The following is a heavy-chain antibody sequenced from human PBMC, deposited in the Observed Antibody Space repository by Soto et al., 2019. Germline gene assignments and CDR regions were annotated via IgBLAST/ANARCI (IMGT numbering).Heavy chain of an antibody. CDR3: ARGGRELELPPPYYYYMDV. CDR2: INPNSGGT. D-gene: IGHD1-7*01. CDR1: GYTFTGYY. V-gene: IGHV1-2*04. Sequence: GASVKVSCKASGYTFTGYYMHWVRQAPGQGLEWMGWINPNSGGTNYAQKFQGWVTMTRDTSISTAYMELSRLRSDDTAVYYCARGGRELELPPPYYYYMDVWGKGTTVTAP. J-gene: IGHJ6*03.